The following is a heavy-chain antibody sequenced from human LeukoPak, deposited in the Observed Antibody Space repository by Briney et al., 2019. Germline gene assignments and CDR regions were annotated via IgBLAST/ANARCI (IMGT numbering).Heavy chain of an antibody. CDR2: ISGSGGST. CDR3: AKGGDCSGGSC. CDR1: GCTFSSYA. D-gene: IGHD2-15*01. J-gene: IGHJ4*02. Sequence: GGSLRLSCAATGCTFSSYAMSWVRQAPGKGLDGVSAISGSGGSTYYADSVKGRFTISRDNYKNTLYLQMNSLRAEDTAVYYCAKGGDCSGGSCWGQGTLVTVSS. V-gene: IGHV3-23*01.